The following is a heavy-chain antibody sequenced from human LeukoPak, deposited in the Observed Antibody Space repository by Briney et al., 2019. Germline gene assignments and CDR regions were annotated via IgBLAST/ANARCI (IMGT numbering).Heavy chain of an antibody. CDR3: AKDPRGYSGYDEDY. CDR1: GFTFSSYS. V-gene: IGHV3-21*04. J-gene: IGHJ4*02. D-gene: IGHD5-12*01. Sequence: GGSLRLSCAASGFTFSSYSMNWVRQAPGEGLEWVSSISSSGTQIYYADSVKGRFTISRDNAKNSLYLQMNSLRAEDTAVYYCAKDPRGYSGYDEDYWGQGTLVTVSS. CDR2: ISSSGTQI.